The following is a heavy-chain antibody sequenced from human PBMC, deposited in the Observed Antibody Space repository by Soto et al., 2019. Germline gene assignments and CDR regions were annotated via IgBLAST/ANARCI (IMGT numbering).Heavy chain of an antibody. CDR1: GFAFSNYE. CDR3: TKERSVMKSGYDSFYI. Sequence: PGGSLRLSCAASGFAFSNYEMDWIRQAPGKGPEWVAWISRGGSMIFYTESVKGRFTISRDDADNSLYLQMNSLRVEDTAVYYLTKERSVMKSGYDSFYIWGRGTTCTVSS. J-gene: IGHJ3*02. CDR2: ISRGGSMI. D-gene: IGHD5-12*01. V-gene: IGHV3-48*03.